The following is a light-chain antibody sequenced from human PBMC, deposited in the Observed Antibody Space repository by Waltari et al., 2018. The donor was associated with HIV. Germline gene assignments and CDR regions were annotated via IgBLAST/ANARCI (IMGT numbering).Light chain of an antibody. CDR2: GAS. CDR3: QQFFGSPPIT. CDR1: QSLGSSY. J-gene: IGKJ5*01. Sequence: EIVLTQSPSTLSLSPGERATLSCRASQSLGSSYLAWYQQKPGQAPRLLIYGASSRATGIPDRFSGSGSGTDFTLTISRLEPEDFAVYYCQQFFGSPPITFGQGIRLEIK. V-gene: IGKV3-20*01.